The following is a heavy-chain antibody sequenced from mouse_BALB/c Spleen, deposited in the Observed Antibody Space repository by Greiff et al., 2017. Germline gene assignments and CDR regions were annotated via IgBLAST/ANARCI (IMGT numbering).Heavy chain of an antibody. CDR2: MSDGGSYT. D-gene: IGHD1-1*01. J-gene: IGHJ3*01. Sequence: EVMLVESGGGLVKPGGSLKLSCAASGFTFSDYYMYWVRQTPEKRLEWVATMSDGGSYTYYPDSVKGRFTISRDNAKNNLYLQMSSLKSEDTAMYYCARDYYGSRFAYWGQGTLVTVSA. V-gene: IGHV5-4*02. CDR1: GFTFSDYY. CDR3: ARDYYGSRFAY.